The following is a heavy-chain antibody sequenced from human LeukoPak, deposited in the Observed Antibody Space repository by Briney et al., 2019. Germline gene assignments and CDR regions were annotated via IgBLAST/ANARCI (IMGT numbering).Heavy chain of an antibody. V-gene: IGHV4-59*01. CDR3: ARDRDPYFYGAETFDI. J-gene: IGHJ3*02. CDR2: ISYSGNT. CDR1: GGSISRYF. Sequence: SETLSLTCTVSGGSISRYFWSWIRQPPGKGLEWIGYISYSGNTNYNPSLKTRLTISVDTSKNQISLKLSSVTAADTAVYYCARDRDPYFYGAETFDIWGQGTMVTVSS. D-gene: IGHD3-10*01.